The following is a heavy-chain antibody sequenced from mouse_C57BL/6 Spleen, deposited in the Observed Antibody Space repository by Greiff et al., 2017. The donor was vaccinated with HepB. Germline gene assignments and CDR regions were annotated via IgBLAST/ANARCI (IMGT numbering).Heavy chain of an antibody. CDR2: ISSGSSTI. Sequence: EVKLVESGGGLVKPGGSLKLSCAASGFTFSDYGMHWVRQAPEKGLEWVAYISSGSSTIYYADTVKGGFTISGDNAKNTLFLQMTSLRSEDTAMYYCASLYYDYDHFAYWGQGTLVTVSA. CDR1: GFTFSDYG. D-gene: IGHD2-4*01. CDR3: ASLYYDYDHFAY. V-gene: IGHV5-17*01. J-gene: IGHJ3*01.